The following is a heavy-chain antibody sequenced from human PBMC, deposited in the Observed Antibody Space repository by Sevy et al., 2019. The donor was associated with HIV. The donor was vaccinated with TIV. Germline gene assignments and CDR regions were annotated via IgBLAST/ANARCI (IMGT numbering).Heavy chain of an antibody. Sequence: GGSLRLSCAASGFTPSTYGMHWVRQAPGKGLEWVAVIGYDGSNKYYADSVKGRFTISRDNSKNTLILQMDSLRAEDTAVYYCARDPRMYGDYLLAYFDYWGQGTLVTVSS. CDR2: IGYDGSNK. D-gene: IGHD2-8*01. V-gene: IGHV3-33*01. J-gene: IGHJ4*02. CDR3: ARDPRMYGDYLLAYFDY. CDR1: GFTPSTYG.